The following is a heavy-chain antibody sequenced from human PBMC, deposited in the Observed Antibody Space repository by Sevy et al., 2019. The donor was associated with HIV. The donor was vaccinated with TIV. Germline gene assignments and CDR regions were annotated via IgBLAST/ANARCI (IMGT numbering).Heavy chain of an antibody. J-gene: IGHJ3*02. CDR2: IWYDGSNK. CDR3: ARGPRIAVAPGAFDI. Sequence: GGSLRLSCAASGFTFSSYGMHWVRQAPGKGLEWVAVIWYDGSNKYYADSVKGRFTISRDNSKNTLYLQMNSLRAEDTAVYYCARGPRIAVAPGAFDIWGQGTMVTVSS. V-gene: IGHV3-33*01. D-gene: IGHD6-19*01. CDR1: GFTFSSYG.